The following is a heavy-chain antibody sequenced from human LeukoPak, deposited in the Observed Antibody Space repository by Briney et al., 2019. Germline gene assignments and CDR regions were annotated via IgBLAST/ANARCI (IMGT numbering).Heavy chain of an antibody. CDR3: ARDVYYGMDV. V-gene: IGHV3-30-3*01. Sequence: GGSLRLSCAASGFTSSTYAMYWVRQAPGKGLEWVAIVSYDGSIEYYADSVKGRFTISRDNSKNTLYLQMNSLRAEDTAVYYCARDVYYGMDVWGQGTTVTVSS. J-gene: IGHJ6*02. CDR1: GFTSSTYA. CDR2: VSYDGSIE.